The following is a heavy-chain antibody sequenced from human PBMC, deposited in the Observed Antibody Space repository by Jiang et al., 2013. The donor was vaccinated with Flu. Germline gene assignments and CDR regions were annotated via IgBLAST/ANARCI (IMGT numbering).Heavy chain of an antibody. CDR3: SRVGGTTMVRGIGYYYYGMDV. CDR1: GFTFSSYW. CDR2: INSDGSST. J-gene: IGHJ6*02. V-gene: IGHV3-74*01. Sequence: VQLVESGGGLVQPGGSLRLSCAASGFTFSSYWMHWVRQAPGKGLVWVSRINSDGSSTYYADSVKGRFTISRDNANNTLYLQMNSLRAEDTAVYYCSRVGGTTMVRGIGYYYYGMDVWGQGTTVTVSS. D-gene: IGHD3-10*01.